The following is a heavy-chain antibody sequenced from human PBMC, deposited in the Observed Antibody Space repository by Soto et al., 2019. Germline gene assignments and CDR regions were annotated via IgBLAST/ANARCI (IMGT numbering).Heavy chain of an antibody. Sequence: NPSETLSLTCTVSGGSISSYYWSWIRQPPGKGLEWIGYIYYSGSTNYNPSLKSRVTISVDTSKNQFSLKLSSVTAADTAVYYCASGGYYDSSGYYFDYWGQGTLVTVSS. V-gene: IGHV4-59*01. J-gene: IGHJ4*02. CDR1: GGSISSYY. CDR3: ASGGYYDSSGYYFDY. D-gene: IGHD3-22*01. CDR2: IYYSGST.